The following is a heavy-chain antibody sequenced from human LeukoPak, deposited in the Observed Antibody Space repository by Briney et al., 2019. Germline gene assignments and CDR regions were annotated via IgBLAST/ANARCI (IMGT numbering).Heavy chain of an antibody. CDR2: ISGSGGST. CDR1: GFTFSSYG. CDR3: AKDSLTRYDILTGYQYNWFDP. D-gene: IGHD3-9*01. V-gene: IGHV3-23*01. Sequence: GGSPRLSCAASGFTFSSYGMSWVRQAPGKGLEWVSAISGSGGSTYYADSVKGRFTISRDNSKNTLYLQMNSLRAEDTAVYYCAKDSLTRYDILTGYQYNWFDPWGQGTLVTVSS. J-gene: IGHJ5*02.